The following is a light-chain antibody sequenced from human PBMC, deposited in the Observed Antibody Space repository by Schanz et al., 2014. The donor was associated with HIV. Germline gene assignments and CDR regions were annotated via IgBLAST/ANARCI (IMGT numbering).Light chain of an antibody. CDR2: DNN. Sequence: QSVLTQPPSVSAAPGQKVTISCSGSSSNVAKNFVSWYQHLPGTAPKLLIYDNNQRPSGIPDRFSGSKSGATATLGITGFQTGDEADYYCATWDRTLSAVVFGGGTKLTVL. J-gene: IGLJ2*01. V-gene: IGLV1-51*01. CDR1: SSNVAKNF. CDR3: ATWDRTLSAVV.